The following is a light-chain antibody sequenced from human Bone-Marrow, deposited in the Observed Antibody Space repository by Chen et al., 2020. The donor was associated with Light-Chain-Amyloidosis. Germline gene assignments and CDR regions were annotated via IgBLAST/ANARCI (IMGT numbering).Light chain of an antibody. CDR3: QVWDRSSDRPV. J-gene: IGLJ3*02. Sequence: SYVLTQPSSVSVAPGQTATIPCGGHNIGSTSVHWYQQTPGQAPLLVVYDDSDRPSGIPERLSGSNSGNTATLTISRVEAGDEADYYCQVWDRSSDRPVFGGGTKLTVL. CDR1: NIGSTS. V-gene: IGLV3-21*02. CDR2: DDS.